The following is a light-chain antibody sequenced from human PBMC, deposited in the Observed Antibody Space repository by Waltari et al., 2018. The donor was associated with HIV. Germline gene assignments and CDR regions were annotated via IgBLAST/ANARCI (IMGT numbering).Light chain of an antibody. CDR2: RNN. V-gene: IGLV1-47*01. Sequence: QSVLTQPPSASGTPGPRVTISCSGSSSTIGSYYVYWYQQLPGTAPKLLIYRNNQRPSGVPDRFSGSKSGTSASLAISGLRSGDEADYYCAAWDDSLSGAVFGGGTKLTVL. J-gene: IGLJ2*01. CDR3: AAWDDSLSGAV. CDR1: SSTIGSYY.